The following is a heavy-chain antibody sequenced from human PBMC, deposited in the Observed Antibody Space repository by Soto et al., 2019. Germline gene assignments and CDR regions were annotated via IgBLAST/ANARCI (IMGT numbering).Heavy chain of an antibody. CDR3: ARDTGV. CDR2: IYSGGST. CDR1: GITVSNNY. J-gene: IGHJ4*02. V-gene: IGHV3-66*01. Sequence: EVQLVESGGGLVQPGGSLRLSCAASGITVSNNYMSWVRQPPGKGLEWVSVIYSGGSTYYADSVKGRFTVSRDNFKNTLYLQMNSLSTDDTAIYYCARDTGVWGQGTLVTVSS. D-gene: IGHD4-17*01.